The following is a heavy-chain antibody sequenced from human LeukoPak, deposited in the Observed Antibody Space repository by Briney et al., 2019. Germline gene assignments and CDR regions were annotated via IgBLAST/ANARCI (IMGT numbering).Heavy chain of an antibody. CDR3: ARVWFGELSNNYYYGMDV. Sequence: SETLSLTCAVYGGSFSGYYWSWIRQPPGKGLEWIGYIYYSGSTYYNPSLKSRVTISVDTSKNQFSLKLSSVTAADTAVYYCARVWFGELSNNYYYGMDVWGQGTTVTVSS. CDR1: GGSFSGYY. CDR2: IYYSGST. D-gene: IGHD3-10*01. J-gene: IGHJ6*02. V-gene: IGHV4-30-4*08.